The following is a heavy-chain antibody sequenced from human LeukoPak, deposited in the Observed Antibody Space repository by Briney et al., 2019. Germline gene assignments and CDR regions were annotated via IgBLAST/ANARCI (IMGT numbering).Heavy chain of an antibody. D-gene: IGHD2-2*02. CDR1: GFTFSSYS. J-gene: IGHJ6*03. Sequence: PGGSLRLSCAASGFTFSSYSMNWVRQAPGKGLEWVSYISSSSSTIYYADSVKGRFTISRDNAKNSLYLQMNSLRAEDTAVYYCARRPNYCSSTSCYSEYYMGVSGKGTTVTVSS. CDR3: ARRPNYCSSTSCYSEYYMGV. CDR2: ISSSSSTI. V-gene: IGHV3-48*04.